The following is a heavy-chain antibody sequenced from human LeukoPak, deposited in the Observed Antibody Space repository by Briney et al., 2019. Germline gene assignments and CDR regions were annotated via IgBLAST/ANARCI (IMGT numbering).Heavy chain of an antibody. V-gene: IGHV3-21*01. CDR2: IDSSTTHI. J-gene: IGHJ4*02. D-gene: IGHD2/OR15-2a*01. CDR3: VRGGTYCDSTCKGADY. CDR1: GFTFRSFS. Sequence: PVGSLRLSCAASGFTFRSFSMNWVRQAPGKGLEWVSAIDSSTTHIYYANSVRGRFTISRDNAKNSLDLQMNSLRAEDTAVYYCVRGGTYCDSTCKGADYWGQGTLVAVSS.